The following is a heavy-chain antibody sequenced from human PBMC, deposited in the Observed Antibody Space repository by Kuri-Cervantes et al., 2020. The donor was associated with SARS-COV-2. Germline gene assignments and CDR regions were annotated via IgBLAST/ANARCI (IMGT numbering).Heavy chain of an antibody. V-gene: IGHV4-39*01. CDR3: ARGNELWGNHFDY. J-gene: IGHJ4*02. CDR1: GDSITSSRYY. Sequence: GSLRLSCTVSGDSITSSRYYWGWIRQPPGKGLEWIGSMYYSGSTYYNLSLKSRLTISVDTSKNQFSLKLSSVTVADTAVYYCARGNELWGNHFDYWGQGTLVTVSS. CDR2: MYYSGST. D-gene: IGHD5-18*01.